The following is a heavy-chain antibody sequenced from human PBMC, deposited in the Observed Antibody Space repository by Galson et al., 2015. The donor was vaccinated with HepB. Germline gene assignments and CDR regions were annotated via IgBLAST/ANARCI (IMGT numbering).Heavy chain of an antibody. J-gene: IGHJ6*02. CDR3: ARRHATTTDYGMDV. CDR2: IFPADSDT. D-gene: IGHD1-1*01. Sequence: QSGAEVKKPGESLKISCKSSGYNFTTYWIGWVRQMPGKGLEWMGIIFPADSDTRYSPSFQGQVTISADKSISTAYLQWIGLRASDSAMYYCARRHATTTDYGMDVWGQGTTVTVSS. CDR1: GYNFTTYW. V-gene: IGHV5-51*03.